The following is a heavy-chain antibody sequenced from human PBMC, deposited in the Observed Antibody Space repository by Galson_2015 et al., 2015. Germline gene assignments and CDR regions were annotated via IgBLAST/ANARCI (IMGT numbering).Heavy chain of an antibody. Sequence: SLRLSCAASGLTFGNYAMSWVRQAPGKGMEWVSDICGSGDSTYYADSVKGRFTISRDNSKNTLNLQMNSLRGEDTAVYYCASWGGCFHGSCYETRGVLLYDFWGPGTLVTVSS. CDR1: GLTFGNYA. J-gene: IGHJ4*02. CDR2: ICGSGDST. CDR3: ASWGGCFHGSCYETRGVLLYDF. V-gene: IGHV3-23*01. D-gene: IGHD2-15*01.